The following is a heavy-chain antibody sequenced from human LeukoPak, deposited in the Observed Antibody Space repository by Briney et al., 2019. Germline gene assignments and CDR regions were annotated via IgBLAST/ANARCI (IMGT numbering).Heavy chain of an antibody. J-gene: IGHJ4*02. D-gene: IGHD3-3*01. CDR2: IRYDGSNK. V-gene: IGHV3-30*02. CDR1: GFTFSSYA. Sequence: QPGGSLRLSCAASGFTFSSYAMSWVRQAPGKGLEWVAFIRYDGSNKYYPDSVKGRFTISRNNSKNTLYLQMNSLRAEDTAVYYCAKDQDVFWSGYHIKNFDYWGQGAPVIVSS. CDR3: AKDQDVFWSGYHIKNFDY.